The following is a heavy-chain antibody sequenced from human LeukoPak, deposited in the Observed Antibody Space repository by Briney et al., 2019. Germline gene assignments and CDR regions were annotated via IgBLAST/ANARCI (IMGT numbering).Heavy chain of an antibody. Sequence: SETLSLTCAVYGGSFSGYSWTWIRQPPGKGLEWIGEIDRSGSTNYNPSLKSRLTISVDTSKNQFSLKLSSVTAADTAVYYCARGSATGLAYWGQGTLVTVSS. CDR3: ARGSATGLAY. CDR1: GGSFSGYS. J-gene: IGHJ4*02. CDR2: IDRSGST. D-gene: IGHD1-1*01. V-gene: IGHV4-34*01.